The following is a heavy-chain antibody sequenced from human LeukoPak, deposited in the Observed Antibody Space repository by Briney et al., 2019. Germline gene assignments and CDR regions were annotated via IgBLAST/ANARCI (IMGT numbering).Heavy chain of an antibody. Sequence: GGSLRLSCAVSGFTFSSYAMSXVRQAPGKGLEWVSGISGSGDSTSXADSVKGRFSVSRXNSKNTLYLQMNSLRAEDTALYYCARNISSGWYVDYWGPGTLVTVSS. CDR2: ISGSGDST. CDR1: GFTFSSYA. J-gene: IGHJ4*02. D-gene: IGHD6-19*01. CDR3: ARNISSGWYVDY. V-gene: IGHV3-23*01.